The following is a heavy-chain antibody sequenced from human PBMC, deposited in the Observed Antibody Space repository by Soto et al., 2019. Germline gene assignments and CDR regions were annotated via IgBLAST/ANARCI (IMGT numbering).Heavy chain of an antibody. CDR2: IWYDGSNK. V-gene: IGHV3-33*01. D-gene: IGHD2-21*01. CDR1: GFTFSNFG. J-gene: IGHJ4*02. Sequence: QEQLVESGGSVVQPGRSLRLSCVASGFTFSNFGWHWVRQAPSKGLEWVAVIWYDGSNKYYADSVKGRFTISRDNSKNTLYLQMNSLRDEDTAVYYCARDWGGPTRTRCVAPDYWGQGTLVTVSS. CDR3: ARDWGGPTRTRCVAPDY.